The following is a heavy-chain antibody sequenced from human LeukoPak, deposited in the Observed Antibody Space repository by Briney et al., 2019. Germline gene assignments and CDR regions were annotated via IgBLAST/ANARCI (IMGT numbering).Heavy chain of an antibody. CDR2: ISGSGGST. V-gene: IGHV3-23*01. CDR1: GFTFSSYA. J-gene: IGHJ5*02. Sequence: PGGSLRLSCAASGFTFSSYAMSWVRQAPGKGLEWVSAISGSGGSTYYADSVKGRFTISRDNSKNTLYLQMSSLRAEDSALYYCVKWAGCGHHWGQGTLVTVSS. CDR3: VKWAGCGHH. D-gene: IGHD3-10*01.